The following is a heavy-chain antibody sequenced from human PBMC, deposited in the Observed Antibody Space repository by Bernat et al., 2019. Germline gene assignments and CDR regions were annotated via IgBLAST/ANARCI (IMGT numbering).Heavy chain of an antibody. J-gene: IGHJ3*02. Sequence: EVQLVESGGGLVKPGGSLRLSCAASGFTFSSYSMNWVRQAPGKGLEWVSSISSSSSYIYYADSVKGRFTISRDNSKNTLYLQMNSLRAEDTAVYYCATYDSSGPGAFDIWGQGTMVTVSS. D-gene: IGHD3-22*01. CDR1: GFTFSSYS. CDR2: ISSSSSYI. V-gene: IGHV3-21*01. CDR3: ATYDSSGPGAFDI.